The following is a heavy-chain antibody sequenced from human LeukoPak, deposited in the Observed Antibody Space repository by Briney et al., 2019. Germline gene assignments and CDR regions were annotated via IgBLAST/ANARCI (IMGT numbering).Heavy chain of an antibody. Sequence: QPGGSLRLSRAASGITFSNYEMNWVRQAPGKGLEWVSYINPGGSNRFYAGSVRGRFTISRDDAKKSVYLQMNSLRDEDTAVYYCARDLGFIAVAGRDYWGQGTLVTVSS. V-gene: IGHV3-48*03. CDR3: ARDLGFIAVAGRDY. J-gene: IGHJ4*02. CDR1: GITFSNYE. D-gene: IGHD6-19*01. CDR2: INPGGSNR.